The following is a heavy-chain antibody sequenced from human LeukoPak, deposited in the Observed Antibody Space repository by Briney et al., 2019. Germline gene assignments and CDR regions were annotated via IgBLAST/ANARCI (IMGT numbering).Heavy chain of an antibody. J-gene: IGHJ4*02. CDR3: ARVGLWFGELGGPYDY. CDR1: GGSFSGYY. Sequence: SETLSLACAVYGGSFSGYYWSWIRQPPGKGLEWIGEINHSGSTYYNPSLKSRVTISVDTSKNQFSLKLSSVTAADTAVYYCARVGLWFGELGGPYDYWGQGTLVTVSS. V-gene: IGHV4-34*01. D-gene: IGHD3-10*01. CDR2: INHSGST.